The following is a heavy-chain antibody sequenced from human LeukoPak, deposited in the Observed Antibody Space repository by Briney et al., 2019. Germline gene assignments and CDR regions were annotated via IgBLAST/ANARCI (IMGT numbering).Heavy chain of an antibody. CDR1: GFTFSSYG. V-gene: IGHV3-33*01. D-gene: IGHD3-22*01. J-gene: IGHJ4*02. CDR2: IWYDGSNK. CDR3: ARDPTDSYYYDSSGYLDY. Sequence: GRSLRLSCAASGFTFSSYGMHWVRQAPGKGLEWVAVIWYDGSNKYYADSVKGRFTISRDNSKNTLYLQMNSLRAEDTAVYYCARDPTDSYYYDSSGYLDYWGQGTLVTVSS.